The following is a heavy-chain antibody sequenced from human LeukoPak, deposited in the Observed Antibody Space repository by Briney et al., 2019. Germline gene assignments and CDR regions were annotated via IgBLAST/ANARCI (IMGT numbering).Heavy chain of an antibody. J-gene: IGHJ5*02. D-gene: IGHD3-16*01. Sequence: GGSLRLSCAASGFTFSSYSMNWVRQAPGKGLEWVSHITASGTAMFYADSVKGRFTISRDNAKNSLYLQMNSLRDEDTAVYYCARDQRGVAQSWGQGTLVTVSS. V-gene: IGHV3-48*02. CDR2: ITASGTAM. CDR3: ARDQRGVAQS. CDR1: GFTFSSYS.